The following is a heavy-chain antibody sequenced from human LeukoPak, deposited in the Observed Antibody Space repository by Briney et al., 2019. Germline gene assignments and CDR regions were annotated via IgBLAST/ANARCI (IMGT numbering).Heavy chain of an antibody. D-gene: IGHD2-15*01. CDR2: IYISGST. CDR3: ARALNPLPGTYFFDY. Sequence: PSETLSLTCTVSGGSISSYYWSWIRQPAGKGLEWIGRIYISGSTNYSPSLKSRVTMSVDTSKNQFSLNLISVTAADTAVYYCARALNPLPGTYFFDYWGQGALVTVSS. J-gene: IGHJ4*02. V-gene: IGHV4-4*07. CDR1: GGSISSYY.